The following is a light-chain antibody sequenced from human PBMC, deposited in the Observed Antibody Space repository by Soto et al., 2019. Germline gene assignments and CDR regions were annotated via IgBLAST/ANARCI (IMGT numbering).Light chain of an antibody. V-gene: IGKV1-9*01. CDR1: QGISSY. CDR2: AAS. Sequence: IQLTQSPSSLSASVGDRVTITCRASQGISSYLAWYQQKPGKAPKLLIYAASTLQSGVPSRFSGSGSGTDFTLTISSLQPEDFAVYYCQQYNNWPPWTFGQGTKV. J-gene: IGKJ1*01. CDR3: QQYNNWPPWT.